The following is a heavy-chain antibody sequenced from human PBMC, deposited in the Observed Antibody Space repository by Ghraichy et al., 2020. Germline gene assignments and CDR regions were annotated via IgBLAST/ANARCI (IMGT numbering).Heavy chain of an antibody. CDR2: INHSGST. CDR3: ARGRPVSSGWLFALPGQI. CDR1: GGSFSGYY. V-gene: IGHV4-34*01. J-gene: IGHJ3*02. Sequence: SETLSLTCAVYGGSFSGYYWSWIRQPPGKGLEWIGEINHSGSTNYNPSLKSRVTISVDTSKHQFSLKLSSVTAADTAVYYCARGRPVSSGWLFALPGQIWGQGTMVTVSS. D-gene: IGHD6-19*01.